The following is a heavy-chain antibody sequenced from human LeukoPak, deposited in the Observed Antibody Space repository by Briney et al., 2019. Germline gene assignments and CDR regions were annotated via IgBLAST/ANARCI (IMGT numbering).Heavy chain of an antibody. Sequence: GGTLRLSCAASGFTFSSYGMSWVRQAPGKGLEWVANIKQDGSEKYYVDSVKGRFTISRDNAKNSLYLQMNSLRAEDTAVYYCARDVGGYSYGSYYYYMDVWGKGTTVTVSS. CDR3: ARDVGGYSYGSYYYYMDV. CDR2: IKQDGSEK. J-gene: IGHJ6*03. CDR1: GFTFSSYG. V-gene: IGHV3-7*01. D-gene: IGHD5-18*01.